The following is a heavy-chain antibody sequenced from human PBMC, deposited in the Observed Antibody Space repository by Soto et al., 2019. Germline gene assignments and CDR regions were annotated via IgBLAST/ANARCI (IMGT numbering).Heavy chain of an antibody. CDR2: IYYSGST. D-gene: IGHD4-17*01. J-gene: IGHJ4*02. CDR1: GGSISSYY. Sequence: PSETLSLTCTVSGGSISSYYWSWIRQPPGKGLEWIGYIYYSGSTNYNPSLKSRVTISVDTSKNQFSLKLSSVTAADTAVYYCARAGYGDYDRYFDYWGQGTLVTVSS. CDR3: ARAGYGDYDRYFDY. V-gene: IGHV4-59*01.